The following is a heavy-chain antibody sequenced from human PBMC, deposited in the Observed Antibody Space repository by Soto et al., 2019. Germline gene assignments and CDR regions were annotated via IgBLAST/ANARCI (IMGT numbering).Heavy chain of an antibody. D-gene: IGHD3-9*01. V-gene: IGHV3-48*01. CDR2: ISGSSETI. J-gene: IGHJ4*02. CDR3: ARDREPDGIWTFDS. Sequence: PGGSLRLSCAASGFTFKDYNMNWVRQAPGKGLEWISFISGSSETIYYADSVKGRFSISRDNGKNSLYLKMNGLRVEDTALYYCARDREPDGIWTFDSWGQGALVTVSS. CDR1: GFTFKDYN.